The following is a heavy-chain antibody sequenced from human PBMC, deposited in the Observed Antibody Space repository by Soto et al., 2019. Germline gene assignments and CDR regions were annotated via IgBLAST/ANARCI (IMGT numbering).Heavy chain of an antibody. D-gene: IGHD4-17*01. CDR1: GFTFDDYT. J-gene: IGHJ4*02. CDR2: VTWNGGST. V-gene: IGHV3-9*01. Sequence: DVQLVESGGGLVEPGGSLRLSCTASGFTFDDYTMHWVRQAPGKGLEWVSHVTWNGGSTGYADSVKGRFSISRDNAKNSVYLQMNNLRTEDTAFYYCAKGADFGDFVGGGYFDYWGQGTLVTVSS. CDR3: AKGADFGDFVGGGYFDY.